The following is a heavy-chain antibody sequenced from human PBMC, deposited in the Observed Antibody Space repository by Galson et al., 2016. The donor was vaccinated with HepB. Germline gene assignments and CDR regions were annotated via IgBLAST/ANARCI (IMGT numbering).Heavy chain of an antibody. Sequence: ETLSLTCTVSGGSISNYYWSWIRQPPGKGLEWIAYIYYSGSTNQNPSLKSRVTISVDTSKNQFSLQLRSVTAADTAVYYCARDPQYQLTNYYYYGMDVWGQGTTVTV. CDR1: GGSISNYY. V-gene: IGHV4-59*01. J-gene: IGHJ6*02. CDR3: ARDPQYQLTNYYYYGMDV. CDR2: IYYSGST. D-gene: IGHD2-2*01.